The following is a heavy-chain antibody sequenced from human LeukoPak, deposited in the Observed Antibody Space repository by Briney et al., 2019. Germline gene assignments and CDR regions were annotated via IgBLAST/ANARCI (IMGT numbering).Heavy chain of an antibody. Sequence: GESLMISCRGSGYSFTSYWIGWVRQMPGKGLEGMGIIYPGDSDTRYSPSFQGQVTISADKSISTAYLQWSSLKASHTAMYYCARSYDILTRYYNYWGQGTLVTVSS. CDR1: GYSFTSYW. CDR3: ARSYDILTRYYNY. D-gene: IGHD3-9*01. V-gene: IGHV5-51*01. J-gene: IGHJ4*02. CDR2: IYPGDSDT.